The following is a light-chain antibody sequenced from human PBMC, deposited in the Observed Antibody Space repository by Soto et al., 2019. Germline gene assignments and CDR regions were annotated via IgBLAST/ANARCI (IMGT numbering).Light chain of an antibody. CDR2: DAS. CDR1: QSISRY. CDR3: QQRSTWPPRLT. V-gene: IGKV3-11*01. J-gene: IGKJ4*01. Sequence: IVLTQSACTLSLSPGERTTLSCRASQSISRYLAWYQQKPGQGPRLLIYDASKRATGIPARFSGSGSGTDFTLTITSLESEDFAVYYCQQRSTWPPRLTFGGGTKVDIK.